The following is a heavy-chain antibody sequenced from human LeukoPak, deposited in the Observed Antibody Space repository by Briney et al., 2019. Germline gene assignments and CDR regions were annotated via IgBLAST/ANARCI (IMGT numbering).Heavy chain of an antibody. J-gene: IGHJ4*02. CDR1: AFTFSDYA. CDR2: ITGSGGST. CDR3: ASHCTSASCYSY. Sequence: TGGSLRLSCVASAFTFSDYAMSWVRQAPGKGLEWVSAITGSGGSTYYADSVKGRFTISRDNSKNTLYLQMNNLRAEDTALYSCASHCTSASCYSYWGQGTLVAVSS. V-gene: IGHV3-23*01. D-gene: IGHD2-2*01.